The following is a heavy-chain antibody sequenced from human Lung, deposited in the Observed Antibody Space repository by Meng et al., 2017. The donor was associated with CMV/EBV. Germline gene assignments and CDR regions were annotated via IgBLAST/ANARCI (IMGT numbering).Heavy chain of an antibody. CDR3: ARADKVRFNY. J-gene: IGHJ4*02. Sequence: QDQWQEARPGLVKPSVTLSHTCAVSGGSKKSTNWWSWVRQPPGKGLDGIGEIYHSGSTNYNPSLKSRVSISVDKSKNQFSLKLSSVTAADTAVYYCARADKVRFNYWGQGTLVTVSS. V-gene: IGHV4-4*02. CDR2: IYHSGST. CDR1: GGSKKSTNW.